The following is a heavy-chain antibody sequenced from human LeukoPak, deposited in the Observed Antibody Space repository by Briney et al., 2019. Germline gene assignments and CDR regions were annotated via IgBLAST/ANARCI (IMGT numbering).Heavy chain of an antibody. D-gene: IGHD2-2*02. Sequence: SVKVSCKASGGTFSSYAISWVRQAPGQGLEWMGGIIPIFGTANYAQKFQGRVTITTDESTSTAYMELSSLRSEDTAVYYCARVRGCSSTSCYKGFDYWGQGTLVTVSS. CDR1: GGTFSSYA. V-gene: IGHV1-69*05. J-gene: IGHJ4*02. CDR2: IIPIFGTA. CDR3: ARVRGCSSTSCYKGFDY.